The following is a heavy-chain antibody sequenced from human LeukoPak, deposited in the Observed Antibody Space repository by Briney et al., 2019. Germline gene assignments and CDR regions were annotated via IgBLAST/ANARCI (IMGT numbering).Heavy chain of an antibody. D-gene: IGHD2-2*01. CDR1: GYSFTSYW. J-gene: IGHJ3*02. CDR3: ARSCSSTSCYLTDAFDI. Sequence: GESLKISCKGSGYSFTSYWIGWVRQMPGNGLEWMGIIYPGDSDIRYSPSFQGQAIISADKSISTAYLQWSSLKASDTAIYYCARSCSSTSCYLTDAFDIWGQGTMVTVSS. CDR2: IYPGDSDI. V-gene: IGHV5-51*01.